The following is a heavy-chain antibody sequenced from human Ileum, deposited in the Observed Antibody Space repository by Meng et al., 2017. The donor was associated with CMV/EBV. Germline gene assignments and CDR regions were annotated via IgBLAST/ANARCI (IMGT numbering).Heavy chain of an antibody. D-gene: IGHD2-2*01. V-gene: IGHV3-7*01. CDR1: GFTFRNYW. CDR2: LNRDGTDK. J-gene: IGHJ3*02. Sequence: GGSLRLSCAASGFTFRNYWMTWVRQAPGKGLEWVANLNRDGTDKYYVDSVRGRFTISRDNAKNSLYLQMNSLRAEDTAVYYCARLYCSTISCYSPLDAFDIWGQGTMVTVSS. CDR3: ARLYCSTISCYSPLDAFDI.